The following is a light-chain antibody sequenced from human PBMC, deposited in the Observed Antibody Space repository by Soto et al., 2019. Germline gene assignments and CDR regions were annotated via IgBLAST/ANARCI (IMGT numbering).Light chain of an antibody. CDR1: QSLRSS. CDR2: DAS. J-gene: IGKJ1*01. V-gene: IGKV3-15*01. CDR3: QQYNNWPQT. Sequence: ETMMTQSPDTLSVSLGERATLSCRASQSLRSSLAWYQQKPGQAPRLLIYDASTRATGTPARFSGSGSGTDFTLTISGLQSEDFAVYYCQQYNNWPQTFGQGTKAE.